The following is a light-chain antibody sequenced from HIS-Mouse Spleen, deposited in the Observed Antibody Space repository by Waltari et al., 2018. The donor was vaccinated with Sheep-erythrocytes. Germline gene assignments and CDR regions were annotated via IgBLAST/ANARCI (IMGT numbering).Light chain of an antibody. V-gene: IGLV2-11*01. CDR3: CSYAGSYNHV. CDR2: DVS. J-gene: IGLJ1*01. CDR1: SSDVGGYNY. Sequence: QSALTQPRSVSGSPGQSVTISCTGTSSDVGGYNYVSWYQQHPGKAPKPMIYDVSKPPSGVPDRFSGSKPGNTASLTISGLQAEDEADYYCCSYAGSYNHVFATGTKVTVL.